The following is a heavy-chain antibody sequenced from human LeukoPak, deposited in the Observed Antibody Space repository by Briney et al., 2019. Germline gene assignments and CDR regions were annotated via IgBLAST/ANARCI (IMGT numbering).Heavy chain of an antibody. Sequence: SETLSLTCAVYGGSFSGYYWSWIRQPPGKGLEWIGEINHSGSTNYNPSLKSRVTISVDTSKNQFSLKLSSVTAADTAVYYCARLGQLVLFDYWGQGTLVTVSS. V-gene: IGHV4-34*01. D-gene: IGHD6-13*01. CDR1: GGSFSGYY. CDR2: INHSGST. CDR3: ARLGQLVLFDY. J-gene: IGHJ4*02.